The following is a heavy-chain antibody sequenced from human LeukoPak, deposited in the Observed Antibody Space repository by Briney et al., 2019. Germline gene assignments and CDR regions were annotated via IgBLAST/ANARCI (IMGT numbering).Heavy chain of an antibody. CDR2: IYYSGST. Sequence: KTSETLSLTCTVSGGSISSSSYYWGWIRQPPGKGLEWIGSIYYSGSTYYNPSLKSRVTISVDKSKNQFSLKLSSVTAADTAVYYCARDLVTMVRGLGYWGQGTLVTVSS. J-gene: IGHJ4*02. CDR1: GGSISSSSYY. CDR3: ARDLVTMVRGLGY. V-gene: IGHV4-39*07. D-gene: IGHD3-10*01.